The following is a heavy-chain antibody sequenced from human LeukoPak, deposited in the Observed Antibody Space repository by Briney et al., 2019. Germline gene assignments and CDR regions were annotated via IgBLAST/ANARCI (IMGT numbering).Heavy chain of an antibody. CDR2: IYHSGST. V-gene: IGHV4-4*02. J-gene: IGHJ4*02. D-gene: IGHD5-12*01. CDR1: GGSISSSNW. Sequence: PSETLSLTCAVSGGSISSSNWWSWVRQPPGKGLEWIGEIYHSGSTNYNPSLKSRVTISVDKSKNQFSLKLSSVTAADTAVYYCARIPVEGGATITSGYWGQGTLVTVSS. CDR3: ARIPVEGGATITSGY.